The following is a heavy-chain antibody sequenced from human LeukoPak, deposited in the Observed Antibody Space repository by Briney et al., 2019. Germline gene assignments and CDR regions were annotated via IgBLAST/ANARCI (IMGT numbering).Heavy chain of an antibody. CDR1: GGSFSGYY. CDR3: ARSKVPATGNWFDP. V-gene: IGHV4-34*01. CDR2: INHNGGT. J-gene: IGHJ5*02. Sequence: SETLSLTCAVYGGSFSGYYWSWIRQPPGKGLEWIGEINHNGGTNYNPSLKSRGTISVDTSKSQFSLKLSSVTAADTAVYYCARSKVPATGNWFDPWGQGTLVTVSS. D-gene: IGHD2-21*02.